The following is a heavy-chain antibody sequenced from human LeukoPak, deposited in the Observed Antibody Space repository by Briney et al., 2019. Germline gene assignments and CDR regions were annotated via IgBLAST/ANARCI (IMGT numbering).Heavy chain of an antibody. CDR3: ARDSILTGAALGAFDI. J-gene: IGHJ3*02. CDR1: GFTVSSNY. V-gene: IGHV3-53*01. Sequence: GGSLRLSCAASGFTVSSNYMSWVRQAPGKGLEWVSVIYSGGSTYYADSVKGRFTISRDNSKNTLYLQMNSLRAEDTAVYYCARDSILTGAALGAFDIWGQGTMVTVSS. CDR2: IYSGGST. D-gene: IGHD3-9*01.